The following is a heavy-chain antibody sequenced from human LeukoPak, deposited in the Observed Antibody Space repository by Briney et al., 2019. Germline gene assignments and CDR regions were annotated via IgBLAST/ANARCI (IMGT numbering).Heavy chain of an antibody. J-gene: IGHJ4*02. CDR2: IIPIFGTA. D-gene: IGHD3-10*01. Sequence: GASVKVSCKASGGTFSSYAISWVRQAPGQGLEWMGGIIPIFGTANYAQKFQGRVTITADKSTSTAYMELSSLRSEDTAVYYCARGRLLWFGEAGSLGDYWGQGTLVTVSS. V-gene: IGHV1-69*06. CDR1: GGTFSSYA. CDR3: ARGRLLWFGEAGSLGDY.